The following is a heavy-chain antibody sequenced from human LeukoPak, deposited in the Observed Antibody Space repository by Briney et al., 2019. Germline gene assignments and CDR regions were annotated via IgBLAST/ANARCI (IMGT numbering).Heavy chain of an antibody. D-gene: IGHD2-21*02. J-gene: IGHJ5*02. CDR1: GGSISSSGYS. Sequence: SETLSLTCAVSGGSISSSGYSWSWIRQPPGKGLKWIGYIHHTGSTYYNPSLKSRVTISVDRSKNQFSLKLSSVTAADTAIYFCARTPTYCGGDCYYFDPWGQGTLVTVSS. CDR2: IHHTGST. CDR3: ARTPTYCGGDCYYFDP. V-gene: IGHV4-30-2*01.